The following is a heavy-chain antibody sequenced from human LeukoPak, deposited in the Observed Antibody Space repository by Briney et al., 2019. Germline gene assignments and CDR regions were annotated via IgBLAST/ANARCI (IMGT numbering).Heavy chain of an antibody. CDR2: INHSGSP. J-gene: IGHJ5*02. D-gene: IGHD2-2*01. CDR1: GGSFSGYY. Sequence: SETLSLTCAVYGGSFSGYYWSWIRQPPGKGLEWIGEINHSGSPNYNPSLKSRVTISVDTSKNQFSLKLSSVTAADTAVYYCARVRYCSSTSCYPWFDPWGQGTLVTVSS. CDR3: ARVRYCSSTSCYPWFDP. V-gene: IGHV4-34*01.